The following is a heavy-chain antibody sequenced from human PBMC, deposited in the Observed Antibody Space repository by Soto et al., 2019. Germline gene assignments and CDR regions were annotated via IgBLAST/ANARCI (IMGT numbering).Heavy chain of an antibody. Sequence: SETLSLTCTVSGGSISSGDYYWSWIRQHPGKGLEWIGYIYYSGSTYYNPSLKSRVTISVDTSKNQFSLKLSSVTAADTAVYFCARTPTPKNYYDSSGHPVDHWGQGTLVTVS. J-gene: IGHJ4*02. CDR2: IYYSGST. V-gene: IGHV4-31*03. D-gene: IGHD3-22*01. CDR1: GGSISSGDYY. CDR3: ARTPTPKNYYDSSGHPVDH.